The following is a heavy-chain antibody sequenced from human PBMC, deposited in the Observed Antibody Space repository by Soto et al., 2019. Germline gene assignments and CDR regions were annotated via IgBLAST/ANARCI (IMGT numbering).Heavy chain of an antibody. CDR2: ISGSGGST. CDR3: AKDSSSSSGRLYY. D-gene: IGHD6-6*01. CDR1: GFTFSSYA. V-gene: IGHV3-23*01. Sequence: EVQLLESGGGLVQPGGSLRHSCAASGFTFSSYAMSWVRQAPGKGLEWVSAISGSGGSTYYADSVKGRFTISRDNSKNTLYLQMNSLRAEDTAVYYCAKDSSSSSGRLYYWGQGTLVTVSS. J-gene: IGHJ4*02.